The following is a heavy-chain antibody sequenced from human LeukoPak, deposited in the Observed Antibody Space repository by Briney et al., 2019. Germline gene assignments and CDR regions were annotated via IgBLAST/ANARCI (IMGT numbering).Heavy chain of an antibody. J-gene: IGHJ3*02. CDR1: DSFIKCNY. V-gene: IGHV4-31*03. CDR3: ARFRRNYYDSSGSLAFDI. CDR2: IYYSST. Sequence: SETLSLTYTVSDSFIKCNYWNWIRQHPGKGLEWIGYIYYSSTYYNPSLESRVTISVDTSKNQFSLKLSSVTAADTAVYYCARFRRNYYDSSGSLAFDIWGQGTMVTVSS. D-gene: IGHD3-22*01.